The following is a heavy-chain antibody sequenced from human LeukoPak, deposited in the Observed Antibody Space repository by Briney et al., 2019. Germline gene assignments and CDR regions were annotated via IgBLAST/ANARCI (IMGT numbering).Heavy chain of an antibody. CDR3: ARADIRAIASSGWYGFDY. V-gene: IGHV1-18*01. D-gene: IGHD6-19*01. CDR2: ISGYNGNT. CDR1: GYTFTSYG. Sequence: ASVKVSCRASGYTFTSYGISWVRQTPGQGLEWMGWISGYNGNTNYAQKFQGRVTMTTDTSSSTAYMELRSLRSDDTAVYYCARADIRAIASSGWYGFDYWGQGTLVTVSS. J-gene: IGHJ4*02.